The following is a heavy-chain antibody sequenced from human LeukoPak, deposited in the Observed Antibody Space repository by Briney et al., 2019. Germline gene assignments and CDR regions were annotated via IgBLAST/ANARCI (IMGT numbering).Heavy chain of an antibody. D-gene: IGHD3-10*01. CDR3: ARARTVRGNYGIDV. CDR2: IYSGGST. V-gene: IGHV3-53*04. Sequence: GGSLRLSCAASGFIVSSNYMNWVRQGPGKGLEWVSVIYSGGSTYYADSVKGRFTISRHNSKNTLYLQMNSLRAEDTAVYYCARARTVRGNYGIDVWGQGTPVTVSS. J-gene: IGHJ6*02. CDR1: GFIVSSNY.